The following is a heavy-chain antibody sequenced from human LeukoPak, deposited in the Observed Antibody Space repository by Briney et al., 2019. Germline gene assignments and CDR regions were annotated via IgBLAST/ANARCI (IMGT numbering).Heavy chain of an antibody. D-gene: IGHD3-22*01. CDR2: IGSYNGNT. CDR1: GVTFRNYA. CDR3: ARDLGWRDSSGSSDY. Sequence: ASVKVSCKAAGVTFRNYAFSWVRQAPGQGLEWMGWIGSYNGNTNYAQKLQGRVTMTTDTSTSTAYMELRSLRSDDTAVYYCARDLGWRDSSGSSDYWGQGTLVTVSS. J-gene: IGHJ4*02. V-gene: IGHV1-18*01.